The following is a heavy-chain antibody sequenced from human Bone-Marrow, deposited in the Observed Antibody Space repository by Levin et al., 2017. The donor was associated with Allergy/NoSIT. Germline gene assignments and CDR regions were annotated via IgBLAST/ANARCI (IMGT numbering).Heavy chain of an antibody. Sequence: SVKVSCKASGDSFSRYTFSWVRQAPGQGLEWMGRIIPTFGITNNAQKFEGRVTITADKSTSTAYMELSSLTSEDTAVYYCARDGAAATPDALDIWGQGTMVTVSS. CDR3: ARDGAAATPDALDI. V-gene: IGHV1-69*04. J-gene: IGHJ3*02. D-gene: IGHD2-15*01. CDR2: IIPTFGIT. CDR1: GDSFSRYT.